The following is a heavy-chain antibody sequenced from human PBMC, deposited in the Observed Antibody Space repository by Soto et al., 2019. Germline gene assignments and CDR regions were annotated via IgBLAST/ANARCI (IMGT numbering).Heavy chain of an antibody. Sequence: SETLSLTCTVSCGSISSNSSYWGWIRQPPGKGLEWIGSIYYSGSTYYNPSLKSRVTISVDTSKNQFSLKLRSVTAADTAVYYCARGGQLELRWSYGMDVWGQGTTVAVSS. CDR2: IYYSGST. CDR3: ARGGQLELRWSYGMDV. CDR1: CGSISSNSSY. D-gene: IGHD1-7*01. V-gene: IGHV4-39*01. J-gene: IGHJ6*02.